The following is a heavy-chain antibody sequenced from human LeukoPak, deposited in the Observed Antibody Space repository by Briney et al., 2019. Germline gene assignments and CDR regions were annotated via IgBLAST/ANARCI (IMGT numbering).Heavy chain of an antibody. CDR2: INHSGST. D-gene: IGHD2-15*01. J-gene: IGHJ4*02. CDR3: ARRTLRYCSGGSCYFFDY. CDR1: GGSFSGYY. Sequence: SETLSLTCAVYGGSFSGYYWSWIRQPPGKGLEWIGEINHSGSTNYNPSLKSRVTISVDTSKNQFSLKLSSVTAADTAVYYCARRTLRYCSGGSCYFFDYWGQGTLVTVPS. V-gene: IGHV4-34*01.